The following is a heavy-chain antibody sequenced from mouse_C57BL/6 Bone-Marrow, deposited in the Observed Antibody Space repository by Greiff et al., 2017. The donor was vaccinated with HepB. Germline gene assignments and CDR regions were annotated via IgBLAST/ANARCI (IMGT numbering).Heavy chain of an antibody. CDR2: IWTGGGT. CDR3: ARQLRRYYYAMDY. J-gene: IGHJ4*01. D-gene: IGHD2-4*01. CDR1: GFSLTSYA. Sequence: VKLMVSGPGLVAPSQSLSITCTVSGFSLTSYAISWVRQPPGKGLEWLGVIWTGGGTNYNSALKSRLSISKDNSKSQVFLKMNSLQTDDTARYYCARQLRRYYYAMDYWGQGTSVTVSS. V-gene: IGHV2-9-1*01.